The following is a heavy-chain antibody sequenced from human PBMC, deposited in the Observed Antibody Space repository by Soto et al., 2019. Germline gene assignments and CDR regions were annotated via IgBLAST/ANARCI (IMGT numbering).Heavy chain of an antibody. D-gene: IGHD6-13*01. CDR2: IYYSGST. CDR1: GGSISSYY. J-gene: IGHJ5*02. V-gene: IGHV4-59*01. CDR3: ARGVGSSSWYRGHNWFDP. Sequence: SETLSLTCTVSGGSISSYYWSWIRQPPGKGLEWIGYIYYSGSTNYNPSLKSRVTISVDTSKNQFSLKLSSVTAADTAVYYCARGVGSSSWYRGHNWFDPWGQGTLVTVSS.